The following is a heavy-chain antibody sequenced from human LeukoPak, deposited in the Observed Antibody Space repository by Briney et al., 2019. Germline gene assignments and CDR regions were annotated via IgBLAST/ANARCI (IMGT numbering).Heavy chain of an antibody. CDR1: GFTFSSYW. Sequence: GGSLRISCAASGFTFSSYWMSWVRQAPGKGLEWVANIKQDGSEKYYVDSVKGRFTISRDNAKNSLYLQMNSLRAEDTAVYYCARDFDWLSYDAFDIWGQGTMVTVSS. CDR2: IKQDGSEK. CDR3: ARDFDWLSYDAFDI. V-gene: IGHV3-7*01. D-gene: IGHD3-9*01. J-gene: IGHJ3*02.